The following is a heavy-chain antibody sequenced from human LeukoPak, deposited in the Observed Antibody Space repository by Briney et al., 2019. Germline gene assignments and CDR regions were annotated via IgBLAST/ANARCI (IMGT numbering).Heavy chain of an antibody. Sequence: SETLSLTCTVSGDSIRSSDNYWGCIRQSPGKGLEWIGTISDGGSTYYNPSLKSRIIISVDTSKNQFSLQLSSVTAADTAVYYCVRHCCSSPSKRTFDIWGQGTTVTVSS. D-gene: IGHD2-15*01. V-gene: IGHV4-39*01. CDR3: VRHCCSSPSKRTFDI. CDR2: ISDGGST. CDR1: GDSIRSSDNY. J-gene: IGHJ6*02.